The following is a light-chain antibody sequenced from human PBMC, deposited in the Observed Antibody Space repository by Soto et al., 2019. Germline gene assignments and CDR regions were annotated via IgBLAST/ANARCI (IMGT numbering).Light chain of an antibody. CDR2: GAS. CDR3: QQYGSSPTWT. J-gene: IGKJ1*01. Sequence: ESVLTQSPGTLSLSPGERATLSCRASQSVSNNYLAWYQQKPGQAPRVLIYGASTRATGIPDRFSGSGSGTDFTLTISRLEPEDSAVYYCQQYGSSPTWTFGQGTKVEIK. V-gene: IGKV3-20*01. CDR1: QSVSNNY.